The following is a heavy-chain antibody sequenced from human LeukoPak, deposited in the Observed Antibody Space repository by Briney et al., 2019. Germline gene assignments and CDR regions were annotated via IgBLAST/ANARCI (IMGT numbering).Heavy chain of an antibody. Sequence: ASVKVSCKASGYTFTSYGISWVRQAPGQGLEWMGWINTNTGNPTYAQGFTGRFVFSLDTSVSTAYLQISSLKAEDTAVYYCARDPILIAMVRGAYLRYWGQGTLVTVSS. CDR3: ARDPILIAMVRGAYLRY. V-gene: IGHV7-4-1*02. D-gene: IGHD3-10*01. CDR1: GYTFTSYG. J-gene: IGHJ4*02. CDR2: INTNTGNP.